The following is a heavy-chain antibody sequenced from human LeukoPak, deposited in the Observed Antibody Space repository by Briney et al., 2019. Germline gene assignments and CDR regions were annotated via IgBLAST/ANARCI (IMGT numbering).Heavy chain of an antibody. CDR2: IYTSGST. J-gene: IGHJ6*02. D-gene: IGHD1-1*01. Sequence: SETLSLTCTVSGGSISSYYWSWIRQPAGKGLEWIGRIYTSGSTNYNPSLKSRVTMSVDTSKNQFSLKLSSVTAADTAVYYCARAGKKNNRTGTWGYYYYGMDVWGQGTTVTVSS. V-gene: IGHV4-4*07. CDR3: ARAGKKNNRTGTWGYYYYGMDV. CDR1: GGSISSYY.